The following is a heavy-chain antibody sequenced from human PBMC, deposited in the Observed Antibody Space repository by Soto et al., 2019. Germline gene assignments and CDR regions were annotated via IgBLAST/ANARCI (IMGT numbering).Heavy chain of an antibody. J-gene: IGHJ4*02. Sequence: EVQLVESGGGVVRPGGSLRLSCAASGFTFDDYGMSWVRQAPGKGLEWVSGINWNGGSTGYADSVKGRFTISRDNAKNSLYLHMNSLRAEDTALYYCARDLGDHSYGRPPHYFDYWGQGTLVTVSS. CDR3: ARDLGDHSYGRPPHYFDY. V-gene: IGHV3-20*04. CDR2: INWNGGST. CDR1: GFTFDDYG. D-gene: IGHD5-18*01.